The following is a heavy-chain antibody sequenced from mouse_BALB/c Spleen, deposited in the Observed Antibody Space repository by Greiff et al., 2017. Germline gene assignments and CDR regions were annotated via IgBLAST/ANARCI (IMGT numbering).Heavy chain of an antibody. Sequence: QVQLQQSGAELVRPGTSVKVSCKASGYAFTNYLIEWVKQRPGQGLEWIGRIAPGSGSTYYNEMFKGKATLTVDTSSSTAYIQLSSLSSEDSAVYFCARRHYYGSSWGAMDYWGQGTSVTVSS. CDR2: IAPGSGST. J-gene: IGHJ4*01. D-gene: IGHD1-1*01. CDR3: ARRHYYGSSWGAMDY. V-gene: IGHV1-54*01. CDR1: GYAFTNYL.